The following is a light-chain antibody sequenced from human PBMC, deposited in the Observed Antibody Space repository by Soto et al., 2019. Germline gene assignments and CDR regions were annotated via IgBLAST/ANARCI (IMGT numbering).Light chain of an antibody. CDR3: HQFGCSPRT. CDR1: QTVNSDY. J-gene: IGKJ1*01. Sequence: IVLTQSPGTLSLPPGETPTLSCRASQTVNSDYLAWCQQRPGQAPRLLIFATSRRATDSPDRFSGSGSGTDFSLAIRRLEPEDFAVYYCHQFGCSPRTFGQGTKVDIK. CDR2: ATS. V-gene: IGKV3-20*01.